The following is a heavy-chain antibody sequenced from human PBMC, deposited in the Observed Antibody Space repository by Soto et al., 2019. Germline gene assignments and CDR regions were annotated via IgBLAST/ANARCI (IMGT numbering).Heavy chain of an antibody. CDR1: GGSISSGGYS. CDR3: ARGSVFGVAALTY. J-gene: IGHJ4*02. Sequence: PSETLSLTCAVSGGSISSGGYSWSWIRQPPGKGLEWIGYIYHSGSTYYNPSLKGRVTISVDRSKNQFSLKLSSVTAADTAVYYCARGSVFGVAALTYWGQGTLVTVSS. V-gene: IGHV4-30-2*01. CDR2: IYHSGST. D-gene: IGHD3-3*01.